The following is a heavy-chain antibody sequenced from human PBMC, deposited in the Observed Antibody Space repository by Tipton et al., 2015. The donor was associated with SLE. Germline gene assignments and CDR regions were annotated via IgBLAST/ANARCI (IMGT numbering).Heavy chain of an antibody. Sequence: PGLVKPSETLSPTCTVSGDSISRSNYYWSWIRQPPGKGLEWIGYIYYSGSTNYNPSLKSRVTISVDTSKNQFSLKLSSVTAADTAVYYCARGMRDGYYYYYYMDVWGKGTTVTVSS. D-gene: IGHD3-10*01. CDR3: ARGMRDGYYYYYYMDV. J-gene: IGHJ6*03. V-gene: IGHV4-61*01. CDR1: GDSISRSNYY. CDR2: IYYSGST.